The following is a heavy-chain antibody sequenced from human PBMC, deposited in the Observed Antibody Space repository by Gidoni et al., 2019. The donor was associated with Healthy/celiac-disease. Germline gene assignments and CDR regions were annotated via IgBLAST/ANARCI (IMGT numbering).Heavy chain of an antibody. D-gene: IGHD4-17*01. CDR3: ARHFRDAHTVTTFDY. Sequence: SIYYSGSTYYNPSLKSRVTISVDTSKNQFSLKLSSVTAADTAVYYCARHFRDAHTVTTFDYWGQGTLVTVSS. CDR2: IYYSGST. J-gene: IGHJ4*02. V-gene: IGHV4-39*01.